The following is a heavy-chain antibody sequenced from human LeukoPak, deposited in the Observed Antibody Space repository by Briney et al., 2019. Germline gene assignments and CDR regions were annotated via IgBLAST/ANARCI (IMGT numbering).Heavy chain of an antibody. CDR1: GNYW. J-gene: IGHJ4*02. CDR2: INSDGSWT. CDR3: AKGQIVVVPYYFDF. D-gene: IGHD3-22*01. V-gene: IGHV3-74*01. Sequence: PGGSLRLSCAASGNYWMHWVRQAPGEGLVWVSHINSDGSWTSYADSVKGRFTISRDNSKNTLYLQMNSLRAEDTAVYYCAKGQIVVVPYYFDFWGQGILVTLSS.